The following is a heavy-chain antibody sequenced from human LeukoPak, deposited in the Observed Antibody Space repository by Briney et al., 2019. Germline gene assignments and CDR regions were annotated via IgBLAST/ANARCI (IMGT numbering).Heavy chain of an antibody. J-gene: IGHJ4*02. CDR3: ASGGFGEFYYFDY. Sequence: SVEVSCKASGGTFSSYAISWVRQAPGQGLEWMGRIIPILGIANYAQKFQGRVTITADKSTNTAYMELSSLRSEDTAVYYCASGGFGEFYYFDYWGQGTLVTVSS. V-gene: IGHV1-69*04. CDR2: IIPILGIA. D-gene: IGHD3-10*01. CDR1: GGTFSSYA.